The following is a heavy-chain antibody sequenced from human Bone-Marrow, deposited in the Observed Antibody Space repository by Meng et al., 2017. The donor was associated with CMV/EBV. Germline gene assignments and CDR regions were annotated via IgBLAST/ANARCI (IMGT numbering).Heavy chain of an antibody. CDR2: MNPNSGNT. CDR1: GYTFTSHD. CDR3: ARASAPARVGIYYGSGSYQYYYGMDV. Sequence: ASVKVSCKASGYTFTSHDINWVRQATGQGLEWMGWMNPNSGNTGYAQKFQGRVTMTRNTSISTAYMELSSLRSEDTAVYYCARASAPARVGIYYGSGSYQYYYGMDVWGQGTTVTVSS. D-gene: IGHD3-10*01. V-gene: IGHV1-8*01. J-gene: IGHJ6*02.